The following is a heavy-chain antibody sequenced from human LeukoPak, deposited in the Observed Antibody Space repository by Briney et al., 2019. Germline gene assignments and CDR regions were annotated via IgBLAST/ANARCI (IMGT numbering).Heavy chain of an antibody. CDR1: GLTFSSYW. D-gene: IGHD2-2*01. J-gene: IGHJ4*02. CDR2: INTDGSST. CDR3: ARGDCSSTSCYYGH. V-gene: IGHV3-74*01. Sequence: PGGSLRLSCAASGLTFSSYWMHWVRQAPGKGLVWVSRINTDGSSTSYADSVKGRFTISRDNAKNTLYLQMNSLRAEDTAVYYCARGDCSSTSCYYGHWGQGTLVTVSS.